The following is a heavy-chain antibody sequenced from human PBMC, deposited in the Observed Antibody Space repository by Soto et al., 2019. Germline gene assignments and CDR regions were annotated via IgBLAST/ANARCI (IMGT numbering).Heavy chain of an antibody. CDR1: GGSISSSSYY. CDR3: ARRGVRIQVWLNNWFDP. CDR2: IYYSGST. Sequence: PSETLSLTCTVSGGSISSSSYYWGWIRQPPGKGLEWIGSIYYSGSTYYNPSLKSRVTISVDTSKNQFSLKLSSVTAADTAVYYCARRGVRIQVWLNNWFDPWGQGTLVTVSS. J-gene: IGHJ5*02. V-gene: IGHV4-39*01. D-gene: IGHD5-18*01.